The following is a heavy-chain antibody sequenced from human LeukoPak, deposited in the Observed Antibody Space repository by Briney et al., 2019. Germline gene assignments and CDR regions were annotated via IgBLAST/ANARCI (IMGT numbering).Heavy chain of an antibody. CDR3: ARALYSSGWYPFGY. V-gene: IGHV3-66*02. D-gene: IGHD6-19*01. CDR1: GFTVSSNY. CDR2: IYSGGST. Sequence: HPGGSLRLSCAASGFTVSSNYMSWVRQAPGKGLEWVSVIYSGGSTYYADSVKGRFTISRDHSKNTLYLQMNSLRAEDTAVYYCARALYSSGWYPFGYWGQGTLVTVSS. J-gene: IGHJ4*02.